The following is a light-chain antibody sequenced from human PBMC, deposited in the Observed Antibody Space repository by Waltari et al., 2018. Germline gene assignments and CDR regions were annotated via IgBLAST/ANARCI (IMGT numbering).Light chain of an antibody. J-gene: IGKJ3*01. Sequence: DIQTTQSPTPLSASVEDSVITTCRASKNINGWLDWYQQQPRKPPKLLISKASSLEGGVPLRFSGSGSGTEFTLTIISLQHDDFATYYCQQYDTSFTFGPGTTVDIK. CDR2: KAS. V-gene: IGKV1-5*03. CDR1: KNINGW. CDR3: QQYDTSFT.